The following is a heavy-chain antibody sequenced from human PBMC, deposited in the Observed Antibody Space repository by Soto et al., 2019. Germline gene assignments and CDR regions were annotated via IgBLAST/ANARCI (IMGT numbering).Heavy chain of an antibody. CDR2: ISYDGSND. CDR1: GFTFSAYA. Sequence: GGSLRLSCAASGFTFSAYAMHWVRQAPGKGLEWVALISYDGSNDYYAESVRGRFTISRDNFKNTLLLQMNSLRADDSAVYYCARPYSSPCYYLGMDVWGQRTAVTVSS. CDR3: ARPYSSPCYYLGMDV. D-gene: IGHD2-21*01. J-gene: IGHJ6*02. V-gene: IGHV3-30-3*01.